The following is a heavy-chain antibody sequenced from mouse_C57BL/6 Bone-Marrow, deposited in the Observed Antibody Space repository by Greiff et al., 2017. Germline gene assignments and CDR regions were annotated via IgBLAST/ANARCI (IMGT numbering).Heavy chain of an antibody. D-gene: IGHD1-1*01. V-gene: IGHV1-9*01. Sequence: FQLVESGAELMKPGASVKLSCKATGYTFTSYWIAWVQQRPGHGLEWIGEFLPGSGSTNYNEKFKGKATFTADTSSNPAYMQLSSLTTKDSAIYDCARSDCYGIPGMAYWGQGTLVTVSA. CDR2: FLPGSGST. CDR1: GYTFTSYW. CDR3: ARSDCYGIPGMAY. J-gene: IGHJ3*01.